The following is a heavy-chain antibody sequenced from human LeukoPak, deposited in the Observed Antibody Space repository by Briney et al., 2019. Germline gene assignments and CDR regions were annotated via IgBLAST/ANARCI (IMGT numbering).Heavy chain of an antibody. CDR3: ASPTQDGYWGAVGDY. CDR1: GFTFSSYA. CDR2: ISSNGGST. J-gene: IGHJ4*02. Sequence: SGGSLRLSCAASGFTFSSYAMHWVRQAPGKGLEYVSAISSNGGSTYYANSVKGRFTISRDNAKNSLYLQMNSLRAEDTAVYYCASPTQDGYWGAVGDYWGQGTLVTVSS. D-gene: IGHD5-24*01. V-gene: IGHV3-64*01.